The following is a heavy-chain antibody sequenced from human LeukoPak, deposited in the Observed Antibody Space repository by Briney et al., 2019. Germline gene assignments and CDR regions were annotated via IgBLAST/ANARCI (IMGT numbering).Heavy chain of an antibody. CDR3: ASCYYYDSSGPYGMDV. CDR1: GFTFSSYA. CDR2: ISYDGSNK. Sequence: GGSLRLSCAASGFTFSSYAMHWVRQAPGKGLEWVAVISYDGSNKYYADSVKGRFTISRDNSKNTLYLQMNSLRAEDTAVYYCASCYYYDSSGPYGMDVWGQGTTVTVSS. V-gene: IGHV3-30-3*01. J-gene: IGHJ6*02. D-gene: IGHD3-22*01.